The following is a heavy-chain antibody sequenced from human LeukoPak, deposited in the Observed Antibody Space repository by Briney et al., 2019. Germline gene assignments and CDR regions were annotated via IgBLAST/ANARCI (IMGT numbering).Heavy chain of an antibody. CDR2: LSGDGSSP. CDR3: AKEGTGYYFNN. CDR1: GFTFNIHA. Sequence: GGSLRLSCAASGFTFNIHATSWVRQAPGKGLEWVSVLSGDGSSPNYADSVKGRFTISRDNSEKKLFLEMNSLRVEDTAVYYCAKEGTGYYFNNWGQGALVTVSS. J-gene: IGHJ4*02. D-gene: IGHD6-19*01. V-gene: IGHV3-23*01.